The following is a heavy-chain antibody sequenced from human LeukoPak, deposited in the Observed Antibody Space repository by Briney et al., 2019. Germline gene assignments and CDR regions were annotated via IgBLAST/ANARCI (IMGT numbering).Heavy chain of an antibody. D-gene: IGHD2/OR15-2a*01. V-gene: IGHV1-18*01. Sequence: ASVKVSCKASGYTFTIYGISWVRQAPGQGLEWMGWISAYNGNTNYAQMLQGRVTITTDTSTSTAYMELRSLRSDDTAVYYCARDTPSMPFDYWGQGTLVTVSS. CDR3: ARDTPSMPFDY. J-gene: IGHJ4*02. CDR2: ISAYNGNT. CDR1: GYTFTIYG.